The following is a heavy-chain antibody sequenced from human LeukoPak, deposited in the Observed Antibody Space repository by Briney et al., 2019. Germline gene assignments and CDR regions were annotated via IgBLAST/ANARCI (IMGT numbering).Heavy chain of an antibody. CDR1: AYSFTSYW. D-gene: IGHD7-27*01. V-gene: IGHV5-51*01. Sequence: GESLKISCKGSAYSFTSYWIGWVRQMPGKGLEWMGIIYPGDSDTRYSPSFQGQVTISADKSISTAYLQWSSLKASDTAMYYCARQTNWGPAPSAFDIWGQGTMVTVSS. J-gene: IGHJ3*02. CDR3: ARQTNWGPAPSAFDI. CDR2: IYPGDSDT.